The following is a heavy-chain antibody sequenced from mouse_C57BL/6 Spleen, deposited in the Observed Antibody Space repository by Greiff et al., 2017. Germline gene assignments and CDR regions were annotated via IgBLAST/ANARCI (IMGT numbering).Heavy chain of an antibody. CDR1: GFSLTSYG. V-gene: IGHV2-2*01. J-gene: IGHJ3*01. CDR3: ASGGDYDAFAY. Sequence: VQRVESGPGLVQPSQSLSITCTVSGFSLTSYGVHWVRQSPGKGLEWLGVIWSGGSTDYNAAFISRLSISKDNSKSQVFFKMNSLQADDTAIYYCASGGDYDAFAYWGQGTLVTVSA. CDR2: IWSGGST. D-gene: IGHD2-4*01.